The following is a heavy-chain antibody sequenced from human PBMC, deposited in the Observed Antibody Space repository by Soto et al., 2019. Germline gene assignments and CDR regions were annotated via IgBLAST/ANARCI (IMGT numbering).Heavy chain of an antibody. V-gene: IGHV3-33*01. Sequence: PGGSLRLSCAASGFTFSNHGMHWVRQAPGKGLGWVTVIWYDGTNRFYADSVKGRFAISRDISENTVFLQMNSLRAEDTAVYYCARESSSGRRNRIDYWGQGTLVTVSS. J-gene: IGHJ4*02. CDR1: GFTFSNHG. D-gene: IGHD6-19*01. CDR3: ARESSSGRRNRIDY. CDR2: IWYDGTNR.